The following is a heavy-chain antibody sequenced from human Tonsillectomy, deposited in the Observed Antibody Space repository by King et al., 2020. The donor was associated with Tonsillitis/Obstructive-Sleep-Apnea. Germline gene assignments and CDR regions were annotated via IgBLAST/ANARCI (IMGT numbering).Heavy chain of an antibody. CDR1: GGSISSSSYY. CDR3: ARRACYNDNSGTWYFDL. Sequence: QLQESGPGLVKPSETLSLTCTVSGGSISSSSYYWGWIRQPPGKGLEWIGNIYYSGNTNYNPSLRSRLTISVDTSKNQVSLRLSSVTAADTAFYYCARRACYNDNSGTWYFDLGGRGTRVTVSA. J-gene: IGHJ2*01. D-gene: IGHD3-22*01. CDR2: IYYSGNT. V-gene: IGHV4-39*01.